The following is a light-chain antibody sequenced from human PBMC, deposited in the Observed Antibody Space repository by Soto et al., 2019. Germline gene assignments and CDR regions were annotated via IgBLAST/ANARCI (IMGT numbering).Light chain of an antibody. V-gene: IGLV1-40*01. J-gene: IGLJ1*01. Sequence: QAVVTQPPSVSGAPGQRVTISCTGSSSNIGAGYDVHWYQQLPGTAPKLLIYGNSKRPSGVPDRFSGSKSGTSASLAITGLQAEDEADYYCQSYDSSLSHNYVFGTGTKLTVL. CDR2: GNS. CDR1: SSNIGAGYD. CDR3: QSYDSSLSHNYV.